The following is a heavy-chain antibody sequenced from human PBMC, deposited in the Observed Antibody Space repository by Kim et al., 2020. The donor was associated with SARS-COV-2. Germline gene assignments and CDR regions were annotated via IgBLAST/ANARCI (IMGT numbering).Heavy chain of an antibody. CDR3: ASWIGYCSSTSCEWFDP. Sequence: VKGRFTISRDNSKNTLYLQMNSLRAEDTAVYYCASWIGYCSSTSCEWFDPWGQGTLVTVSS. V-gene: IGHV3-30*01. J-gene: IGHJ5*02. D-gene: IGHD2-2*01.